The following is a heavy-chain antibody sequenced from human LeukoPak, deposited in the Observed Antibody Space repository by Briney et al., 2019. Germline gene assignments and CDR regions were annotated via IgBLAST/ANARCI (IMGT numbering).Heavy chain of an antibody. J-gene: IGHJ4*02. Sequence: PSETLSLTCTVSGGSVSSYYWSWIRQPPGKGLEWIGYIYYSGSTIYNPSLKSRVTISVDTSKNQFSLKLSSVTAADTAVYYCARLMDYTYFDYWGQGTLVTVSS. D-gene: IGHD4-11*01. CDR3: ARLMDYTYFDY. V-gene: IGHV4-59*08. CDR2: IYYSGST. CDR1: GGSVSSYY.